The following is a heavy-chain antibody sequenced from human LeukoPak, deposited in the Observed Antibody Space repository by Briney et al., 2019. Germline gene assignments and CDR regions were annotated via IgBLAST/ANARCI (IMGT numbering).Heavy chain of an antibody. D-gene: IGHD5-12*01. J-gene: IGHJ4*02. CDR3: ARDPGYSGYDWYFDY. V-gene: IGHV4-61*02. CDR2: IYTSGST. Sequence: PSETLSLTCTVSGSSISSGSYYWSWIRQPAGKGLEWIGRIYTSGSTNYNPSLKSRVTISVDTSKNQFSLRLSSVTAADTAVYYCARDPGYSGYDWYFDYWGQGTLVTVSS. CDR1: GSSISSGSYY.